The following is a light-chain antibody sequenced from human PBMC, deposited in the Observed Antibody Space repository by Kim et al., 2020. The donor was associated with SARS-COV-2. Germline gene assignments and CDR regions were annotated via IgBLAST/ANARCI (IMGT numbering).Light chain of an antibody. J-gene: IGLJ3*02. CDR3: QTWGPGIRV. CDR1: NGHYNYA. CDR2: VNRDGSH. V-gene: IGLV4-69*01. Sequence: QLVLTQSPSASASLGASVKLTCTLSNGHYNYAIAWHQQQPGKGPRYLMKVNRDGSHSKGDGIPDRFSGSSSGAERYLTISSLQSDDEADYYCQTWGPGIRVFGGGTQLTVL.